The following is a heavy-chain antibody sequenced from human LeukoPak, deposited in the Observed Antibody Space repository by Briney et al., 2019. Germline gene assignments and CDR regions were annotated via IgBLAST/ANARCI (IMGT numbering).Heavy chain of an antibody. CDR1: GYTLTSYG. CDR2: ISAYNGNT. D-gene: IGHD2-8*02. V-gene: IGHV1-18*01. J-gene: IGHJ4*02. Sequence: ASVKVSCKASGYTLTSYGISWVRQAPGQGLEWMGWISAYNGNTNYAQKLQGRITMTTDTSTSTAYMELRSLRSDDTAVYYCARFSGVLVPDDYWGQGTLVTVSS. CDR3: ARFSGVLVPDDY.